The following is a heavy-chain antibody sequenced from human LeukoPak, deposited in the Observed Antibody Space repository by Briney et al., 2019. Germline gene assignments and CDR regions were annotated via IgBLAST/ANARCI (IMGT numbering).Heavy chain of an antibody. Sequence: SETLSLTCAVYGGSFSGYYWSWIRQPPGKGLEWIGEINHSGSTNYNPSLKCRVTISVDTSKNQFSLKLSSVTAADTAVYYCARGGDIVVVPAATGPKGTFDYWGQGTLVTVSS. V-gene: IGHV4-34*01. J-gene: IGHJ4*02. CDR1: GGSFSGYY. D-gene: IGHD2-2*01. CDR3: ARGGDIVVVPAATGPKGTFDY. CDR2: INHSGST.